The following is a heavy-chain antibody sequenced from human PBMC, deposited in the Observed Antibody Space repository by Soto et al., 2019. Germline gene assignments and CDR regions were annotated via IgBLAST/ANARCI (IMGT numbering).Heavy chain of an antibody. CDR1: GFTFGDFA. CDR2: IRGKAYGGTT. V-gene: IGHV3-49*05. CDR3: TIVLLVAGYFYYGMDV. D-gene: IGHD6-19*01. J-gene: IGHJ6*02. Sequence: EVQLVESGGGLVKPGRSLRLSCAASGFTFGDFAMSWFRQAPGKGLEWVGFIRGKAYGGTTEYAASVKGRFTISRDDSKSIAYLQMNSLKSEDSAVYYCTIVLLVAGYFYYGMDVWGQGTTVTVSS.